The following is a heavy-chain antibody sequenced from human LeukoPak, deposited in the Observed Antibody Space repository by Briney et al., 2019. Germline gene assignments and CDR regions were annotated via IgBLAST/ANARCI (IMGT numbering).Heavy chain of an antibody. D-gene: IGHD2-21*02. J-gene: IGHJ3*02. CDR1: GGTFSSYA. CDR3: ARKGAYCGGDCYSWGAFDI. Sequence: SVKVSRKASGGTFSSYAISWVRQAPGQGLEWMGGIIPIFGTANYAQKFQGRVTITTDESTSTAYMELSSLRSEDTAVYYCARKGAYCGGDCYSWGAFDIWGQGTMVTVSS. V-gene: IGHV1-69*05. CDR2: IIPIFGTA.